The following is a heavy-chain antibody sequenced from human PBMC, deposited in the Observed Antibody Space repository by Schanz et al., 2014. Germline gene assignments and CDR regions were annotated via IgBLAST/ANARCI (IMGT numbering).Heavy chain of an antibody. D-gene: IGHD2-2*01. CDR1: GGTFSSFG. J-gene: IGHJ4*02. Sequence: VQLEQSGAEVKKPGSSVKVSCKASGGTFSSFGINWVRQAPGQGLEWMGRIIPSLGLAKYEQKFQDKVTITADTSPTTAYMELSSWRSEDTAVYYCARAPTAYCSDTSCLGTPFDYWGQGTRVTVS. CDR3: ARAPTAYCSDTSCLGTPFDY. CDR2: IIPSLGLA. V-gene: IGHV1-69*02.